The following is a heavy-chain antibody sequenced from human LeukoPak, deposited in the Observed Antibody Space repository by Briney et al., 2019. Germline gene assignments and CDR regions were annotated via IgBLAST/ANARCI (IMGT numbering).Heavy chain of an antibody. CDR1: GGSISIYY. Sequence: PSETLSLTCTVSGGSISIYYWSWIRQPAGKGLEWIGRIYTSGNTSYNPSLKSRVTMSVDTSKNQFSLNLSSVTAADTAVYYCARMTTVTPEPFDYWGQGTLVTVSS. J-gene: IGHJ4*02. V-gene: IGHV4-4*07. CDR3: ARMTTVTPEPFDY. CDR2: IYTSGNT. D-gene: IGHD4-17*01.